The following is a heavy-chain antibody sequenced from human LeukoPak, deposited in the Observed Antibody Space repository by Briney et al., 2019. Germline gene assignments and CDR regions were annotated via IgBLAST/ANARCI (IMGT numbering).Heavy chain of an antibody. D-gene: IGHD3-10*01. CDR2: IRYDGSNK. Sequence: GGSLRLSCAASGFTFSSYGMYWVRQAPGKGLEWVAFIRYDGSNKYYADSVKGRLTISRDNSKNTLYLQMNSLRAEDTAVYYCAKGEGFGELAAGDVWGQGTLVTVSS. V-gene: IGHV3-30*02. CDR3: AKGEGFGELAAGDV. J-gene: IGHJ4*02. CDR1: GFTFSSYG.